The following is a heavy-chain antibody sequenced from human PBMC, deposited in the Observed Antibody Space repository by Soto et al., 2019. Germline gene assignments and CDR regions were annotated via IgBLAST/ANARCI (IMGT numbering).Heavy chain of an antibody. CDR1: GGTFSSYT. V-gene: IGHV1-69*04. Sequence: ASVKVSCKASGGTFSSYTISWVRQAPGQGLEWMGRIIPILGIANYAQKFQGRVTITADKSTSTAYMELSSLRSEDTAVYYCARELRGVYREDYWGQGTLVTVSS. J-gene: IGHJ4*02. CDR3: ARELRGVYREDY. D-gene: IGHD1-26*01. CDR2: IIPILGIA.